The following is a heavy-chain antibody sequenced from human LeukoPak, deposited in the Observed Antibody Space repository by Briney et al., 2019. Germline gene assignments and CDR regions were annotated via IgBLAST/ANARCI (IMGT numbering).Heavy chain of an antibody. Sequence: PGGSLRLFCAASGFTFSSYAMSWVRQAPGKGLECVSAISGSGGSTYYADSVKGRFTISRDNSKNTLYLQMNSLRAEDTAIYYCAKDLVYYGSAPSCMDVWGQGTAVTVSS. CDR3: AKDLVYYGSAPSCMDV. CDR2: ISGSGGST. V-gene: IGHV3-23*01. CDR1: GFTFSSYA. D-gene: IGHD3-10*01. J-gene: IGHJ6*02.